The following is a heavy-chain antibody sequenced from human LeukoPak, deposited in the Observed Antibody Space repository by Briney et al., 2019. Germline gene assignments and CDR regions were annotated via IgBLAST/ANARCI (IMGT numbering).Heavy chain of an antibody. V-gene: IGHV7-4-1*02. CDR3: ATFMAAAGPGPGYFDY. Sequence: GALVKVSCKASGNTFTNHPINWVRQAPGQGLEWMGWINTNTGNPTYVQGFTGRFVFSLDTSVSTAYLQINGLKAEDTAVYYCATFMAAAGPGPGYFDYWGQGTLVTVSS. CDR2: INTNTGNP. J-gene: IGHJ4*02. CDR1: GNTFTNHP. D-gene: IGHD6-13*01.